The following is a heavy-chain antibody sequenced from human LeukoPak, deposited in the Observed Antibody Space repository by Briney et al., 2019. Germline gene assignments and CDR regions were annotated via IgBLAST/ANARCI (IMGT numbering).Heavy chain of an antibody. V-gene: IGHV3-13*01. J-gene: IGHJ4*02. CDR3: AVWSDYENY. CDR1: GFTFSSYD. D-gene: IGHD5-12*01. Sequence: GGSLRLSCAASGFTFSSYDMHWVRQATGKGLEWVSGIGSAGDTYYAGSVKGRFTISRENAKNSLYLQMNSLRAGDTAVYYCAVWSDYENYWGQGTLVTVSS. CDR2: IGSAGDT.